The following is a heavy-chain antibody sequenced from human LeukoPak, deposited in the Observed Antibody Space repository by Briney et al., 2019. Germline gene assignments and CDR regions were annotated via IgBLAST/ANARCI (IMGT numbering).Heavy chain of an antibody. D-gene: IGHD5-12*01. CDR2: INHSGST. CDR3: ARAYSGYAYFDY. J-gene: IGHJ4*02. CDR1: GGSFSGYY. Sequence: SETLSLTCAVYGGSFSGYYWSWIRQPPGKGLEWIGEINHSGSTYYNPSLKSRVTISVDTSKNQFSLKLSSVTAADTAVYYCARAYSGYAYFDYWGQGTLVTVSS. V-gene: IGHV4-34*01.